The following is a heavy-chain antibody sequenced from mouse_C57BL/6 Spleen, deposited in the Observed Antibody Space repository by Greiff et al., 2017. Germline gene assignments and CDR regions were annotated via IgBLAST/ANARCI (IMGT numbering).Heavy chain of an antibody. V-gene: IGHV1-15*01. CDR3: TRNGRYGKYDGDYDG. D-gene: IGHD2-1*01. CDR2: IDPETGGT. J-gene: IGHJ1*03. CDR1: GYTFTDYE. Sequence: QVQLKQSGAELVRPGASVTLSCKASGYTFTDYEMHWVKQTPVHGLEWIGAIDPETGGTAYNQKFKGKAILTADKSSSTAYMELRSLTSEDSAVYYGTRNGRYGKYDGDYDGWGTGTTVTVSS.